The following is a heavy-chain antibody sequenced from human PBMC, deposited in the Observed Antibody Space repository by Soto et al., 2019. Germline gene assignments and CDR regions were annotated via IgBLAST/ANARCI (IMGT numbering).Heavy chain of an antibody. Sequence: PGGSLRLSCAASGFTFSSYAMSWVRQAPGKGLEWVSAISGSGGSTYYADSVKGRFTISRDNSKNTLYLQMNSLRAEDTAVYYCAKPRGEDFWSGYAPRSYYYYGMDVWGQGTTVTVSS. CDR2: ISGSGGST. V-gene: IGHV3-23*01. D-gene: IGHD3-3*01. J-gene: IGHJ6*02. CDR1: GFTFSSYA. CDR3: AKPRGEDFWSGYAPRSYYYYGMDV.